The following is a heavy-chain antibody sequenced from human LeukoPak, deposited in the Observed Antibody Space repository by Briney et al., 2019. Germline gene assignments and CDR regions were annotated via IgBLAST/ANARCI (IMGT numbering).Heavy chain of an antibody. CDR1: GFTFSSYS. Sequence: GGSLRLSCAASGFTFSSYSMNWVRQAPGKGLEWVSYISSSSSTIYYADSVKGRFTISRDNAKNSLYLQMNSLRAEDTAVYYCASQGSSWYANWFDPWGQGTLVTVSS. CDR3: ASQGSSWYANWFDP. V-gene: IGHV3-48*04. CDR2: ISSSSSTI. J-gene: IGHJ5*02. D-gene: IGHD6-13*01.